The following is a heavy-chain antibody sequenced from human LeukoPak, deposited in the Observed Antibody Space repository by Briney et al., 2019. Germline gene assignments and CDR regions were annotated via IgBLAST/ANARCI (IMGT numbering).Heavy chain of an antibody. J-gene: IGHJ4*02. V-gene: IGHV3-30-3*01. CDR2: ISYDGSNK. Sequence: GGSLRLSCVASGFTFSRYAMHWVRQAPGKGLEWVAVISYDGSNKYCADSVKGRFTISRDNSKNTLYLQMNSLRAEDTAVYYCARGGYYDSSGYFDYWGQGTLVTVSS. D-gene: IGHD3-22*01. CDR3: ARGGYYDSSGYFDY. CDR1: GFTFSRYA.